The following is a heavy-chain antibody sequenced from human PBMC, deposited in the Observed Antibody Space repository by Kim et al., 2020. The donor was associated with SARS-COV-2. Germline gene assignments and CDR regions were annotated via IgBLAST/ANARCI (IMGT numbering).Heavy chain of an antibody. D-gene: IGHD6-13*01. V-gene: IGHV3-11*01. Sequence: GGSLRLSCAASGFTFSDYYMSWIRQAPGKGLEWVSYISSSGSTIYYADSVKGRFTISRDNAKNSLYLQMNSVRAEDTAVYYCARVRGAAGPFYYYYYGMDVWGQGTTVTVSS. J-gene: IGHJ6*02. CDR3: ARVRGAAGPFYYYYYGMDV. CDR2: ISSSGSTI. CDR1: GFTFSDYY.